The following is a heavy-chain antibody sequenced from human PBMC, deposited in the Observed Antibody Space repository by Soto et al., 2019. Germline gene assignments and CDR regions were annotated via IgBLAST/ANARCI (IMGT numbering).Heavy chain of an antibody. CDR3: ARMVPYYDFSPWGVFDI. CDR1: GGSIRTNSYY. V-gene: IGHV4-39*02. J-gene: IGHJ3*02. CDR2: VYYNGNT. Sequence: SETLSLTCSISGGSIRTNSYYWAWLRQPPGEGLEWIGSVYYNGNTYYNPSLKNRVTLSIDTSKSHFYLNLNSVTAEDTALYFCARMVPYYDFSPWGVFDIWGQGTMVTVSS. D-gene: IGHD3-3*01.